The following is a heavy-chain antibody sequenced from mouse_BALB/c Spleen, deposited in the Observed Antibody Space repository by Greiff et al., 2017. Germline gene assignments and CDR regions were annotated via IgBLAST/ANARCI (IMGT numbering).Heavy chain of an antibody. CDR2: ISSGGSYT. V-gene: IGHV5-6-4*01. D-gene: IGHD2-3*01. J-gene: IGHJ2*01. Sequence: EVQRVESGGGLVKPGGSLKLSCAASGFTFSSYTMSWVRQTPEKRLEWVATISSGGSYTYYPDSVKGRFTISRDNAKNTLYLQMSSLKSEDTAMYYCTRGDDGYYEGFDYWGQGTTLTVSS. CDR3: TRGDDGYYEGFDY. CDR1: GFTFSSYT.